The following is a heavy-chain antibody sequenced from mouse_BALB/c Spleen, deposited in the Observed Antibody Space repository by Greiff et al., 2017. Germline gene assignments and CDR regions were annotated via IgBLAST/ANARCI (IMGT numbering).Heavy chain of an antibody. CDR1: GFTFSSYA. CDR2: ISSGGSYT. J-gene: IGHJ4*01. Sequence: EVQRVESGGGLVKPGGSLKLSCAASGFTFSSYAMSWVRQSPEKRLEWVAEISSGGSYTYYPDTVTGRFTISRDNAKNTLYLEMSSLRSEDTAMYYCARDPYYYGSSWDAMDYWGQGTSVTVSS. CDR3: ARDPYYYGSSWDAMDY. V-gene: IGHV5-9-4*01. D-gene: IGHD1-1*01.